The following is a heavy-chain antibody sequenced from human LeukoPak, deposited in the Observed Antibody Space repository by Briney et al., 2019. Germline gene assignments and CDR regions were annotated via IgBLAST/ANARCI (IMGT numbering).Heavy chain of an antibody. V-gene: IGHV1-18*01. J-gene: IGHJ4*02. CDR3: ARDLDQYNGRFGGFGHDF. CDR1: GYTFTSSA. CDR2: ISAYNGNT. D-gene: IGHD3-10*01. Sequence: GASVKVSCKASGYTFTSSAMNWVRQAPGQGLEWMGWISAYNGNTNYAQSLQGRVTMTTDTSTSTVYMEMRSLTSDDTAVYYCARDLDQYNGRFGGFGHDFWGQGTLVTVSS.